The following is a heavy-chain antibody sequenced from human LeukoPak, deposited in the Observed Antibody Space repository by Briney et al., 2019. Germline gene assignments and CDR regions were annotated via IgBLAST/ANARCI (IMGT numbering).Heavy chain of an antibody. D-gene: IGHD3-22*01. J-gene: IGHJ4*02. CDR1: GYTFTSYY. CDR3: ARALGVVVITDPDFDY. CDR2: INPSGGST. V-gene: IGHV1-46*01. Sequence: VASVKVSCKASGYTFTSYYMHWVRQAPGQGLEWMGIINPSGGSTSYAQKFQGRVTMTRDTSTSTVYMELSSLRSEDTAVYYCARALGVVVITDPDFDYRGQGTLVTVSS.